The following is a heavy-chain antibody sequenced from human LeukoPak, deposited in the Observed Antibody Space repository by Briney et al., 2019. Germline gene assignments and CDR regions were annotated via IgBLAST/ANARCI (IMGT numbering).Heavy chain of an antibody. CDR3: ARDWGPGSGSYQIDY. J-gene: IGHJ4*02. CDR1: GYTFTSYG. CDR2: ISAYNGNT. V-gene: IGHV1-18*01. D-gene: IGHD3-10*01. Sequence: ASVKVSCKASGYTFTSYGISWVRQASGQGREWMGWISAYNGNTNYAQKLQGRVTMTTDTSTSTAYMELRSLRSDDTAVYYCARDWGPGSGSYQIDYWGQGTLVTVPS.